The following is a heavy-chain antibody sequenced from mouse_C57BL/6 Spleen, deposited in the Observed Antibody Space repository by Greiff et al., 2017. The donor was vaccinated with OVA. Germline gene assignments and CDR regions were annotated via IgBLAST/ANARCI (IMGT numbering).Heavy chain of an antibody. Sequence: QVQLKQSGAELVRPGTSVKVSCKASGYAFTNSLIEWVKQRPGQGLEWIGVINPGSGGTNYNEKFKGKATLTADKSSSTAYMQLSSLTSELSAVYFGASGSYNGSSYQYFDVWGTGTTVTVSS. J-gene: IGHJ1*03. CDR3: ASGSYNGSSYQYFDV. CDR2: INPGSGGT. CDR1: GYAFTNSL. V-gene: IGHV1-54*01. D-gene: IGHD1-1*01.